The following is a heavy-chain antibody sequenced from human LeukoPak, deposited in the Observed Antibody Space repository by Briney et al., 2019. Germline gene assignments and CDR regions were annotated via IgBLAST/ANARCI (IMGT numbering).Heavy chain of an antibody. CDR2: ISSSSSYI. CDR3: AKDHYDILTGYDY. D-gene: IGHD3-9*01. V-gene: IGHV3-21*04. J-gene: IGHJ4*02. CDR1: GFTFSSYS. Sequence: PGGSLRLSCAASGFTFSSYSMNWVRQAPGKGLEWVSSISSSSSYIYYADSVKGRFTISRDNAKNSLYLQMNSLRAEDTALYYCAKDHYDILTGYDYWGQGTLVTVSS.